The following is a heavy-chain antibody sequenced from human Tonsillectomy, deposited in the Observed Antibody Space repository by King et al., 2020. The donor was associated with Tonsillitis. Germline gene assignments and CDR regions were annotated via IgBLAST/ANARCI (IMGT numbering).Heavy chain of an antibody. CDR1: GGSISSSSYY. J-gene: IGHJ3*02. D-gene: IGHD3-9*01. CDR3: ARHGRYFDWLDAFDI. CDR2: IYYSGST. V-gene: IGHV4-39*01. Sequence: PLQESGPGLVKPSETLSLTCTVSGGSISSSSYYWGWIRQPPGQGLEWIGSIYYSGSTYYNPSLKSRVTISVDTSKNQFSLKLSSVTAADTAVYYCARHGRYFDWLDAFDIWGQGTMVTVSS.